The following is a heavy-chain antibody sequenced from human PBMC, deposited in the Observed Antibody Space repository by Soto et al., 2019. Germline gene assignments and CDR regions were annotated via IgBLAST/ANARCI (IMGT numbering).Heavy chain of an antibody. D-gene: IGHD2-21*02. J-gene: IGHJ3*02. Sequence: PSETLSLTCTVSGGSISSGDYYWSWVRQAPGKGLEWVSGMSGDGGSTYYADSVKGRFTISRDSSKNTLYLQMNSLRAEDTAVYYCARRGGNYNAFDIWGQGTMVTVSS. CDR2: MSGDGGST. CDR3: ARRGGNYNAFDI. CDR1: GGSISSGDYY. V-gene: IGHV3-23*01.